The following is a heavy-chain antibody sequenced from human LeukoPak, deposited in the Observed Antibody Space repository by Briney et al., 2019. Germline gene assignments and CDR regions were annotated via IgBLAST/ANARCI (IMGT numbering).Heavy chain of an antibody. J-gene: IGHJ4*02. CDR2: INSDGSST. D-gene: IGHD6-6*01. Sequence: GGSLRLSCAASGFTFSRYWMHWVRQAPGKGLVWVSRINSDGSSTTYADSVKGRFTISRDNAKNTLYLQVNSLRVEDTAVYYCARGGNSSWDYWGQGALVTVSS. CDR1: GFTFSRYW. V-gene: IGHV3-74*01. CDR3: ARGGNSSWDY.